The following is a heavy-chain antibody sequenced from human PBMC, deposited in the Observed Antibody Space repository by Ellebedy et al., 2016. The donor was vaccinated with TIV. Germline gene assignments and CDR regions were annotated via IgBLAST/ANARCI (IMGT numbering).Heavy chain of an antibody. V-gene: IGHV3-9*01. J-gene: IGHJ1*01. D-gene: IGHD3-22*01. CDR1: GFTFDDYA. CDR3: AKDLDDSSGYFQH. CDR2: ISWNSGSI. Sequence: SLKISCAASGFTFDDYAMHWVRQAPGKGLEWVSGISWNSGSIGYADSVKGRFTISRDNAKNSLYLQMNSLRAEDTALYYCAKDLDDSSGYFQHWGQGTLVTVSS.